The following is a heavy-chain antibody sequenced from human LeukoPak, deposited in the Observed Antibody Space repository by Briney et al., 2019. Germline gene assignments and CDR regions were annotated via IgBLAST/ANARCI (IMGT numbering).Heavy chain of an antibody. CDR1: RFTFNSYG. J-gene: IGHJ6*03. Sequence: PGGSLRLSCVASRFTFNSYGMHWVRQAPGKGLEWVAFIMYDGIEKYYADSVKGRFTISRDNSKNTLYLQMNSLRVEDTAVYYCAKNRGAGSHYYYHMNVWGKGTTVTVSS. D-gene: IGHD1-26*01. V-gene: IGHV3-30*02. CDR3: AKNRGAGSHYYYHMNV. CDR2: IMYDGIEK.